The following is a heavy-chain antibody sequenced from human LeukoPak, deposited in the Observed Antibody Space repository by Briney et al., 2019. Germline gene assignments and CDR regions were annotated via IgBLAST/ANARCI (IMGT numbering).Heavy chain of an antibody. V-gene: IGHV3-48*02. D-gene: IGHD3-10*01. J-gene: IGHJ5*02. CDR3: TRDSYGSGSYYWFDP. Sequence: GGSLRLSCAASGFTFSSYSMNWVRQAPGKGLEWVSYISSSSSTIFYADSVKGRFTISRDNAQNSLYLQMNSLRDEDTAVYYCTRDSYGSGSYYWFDPWGQGTLVTVFS. CDR2: ISSSSSTI. CDR1: GFTFSSYS.